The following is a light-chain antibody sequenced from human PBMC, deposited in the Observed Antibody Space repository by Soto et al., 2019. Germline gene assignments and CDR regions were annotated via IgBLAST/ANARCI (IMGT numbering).Light chain of an antibody. Sequence: QSALTQPRSVSGSPGQSVTISCTGTSSDVGAYTYVSWYQQHPDRAPKIMIYDVNKRPAGVPDRFSGSKSGNTASLTISGLQAEDEADYYCCSFAGPQSFEVVGTGTKVTVL. CDR1: SSDVGAYTY. J-gene: IGLJ1*01. V-gene: IGLV2-11*01. CDR3: CSFAGPQSFEV. CDR2: DVN.